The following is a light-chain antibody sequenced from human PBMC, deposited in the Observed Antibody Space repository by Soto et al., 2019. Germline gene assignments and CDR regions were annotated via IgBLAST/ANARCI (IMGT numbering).Light chain of an antibody. CDR2: GAS. CDR3: QQYDNWPPPIT. V-gene: IGKV3-15*01. Sequence: EIVMTQSPGTLSVSPGERATLSCRASQSVGTNLAWYQQKPGQAPRLLIYGASTRATDIPARFSASGSGTEFTLTISSLQSEDFVVYYCQQYDNWPPPITFGQGTRQEIK. J-gene: IGKJ5*01. CDR1: QSVGTN.